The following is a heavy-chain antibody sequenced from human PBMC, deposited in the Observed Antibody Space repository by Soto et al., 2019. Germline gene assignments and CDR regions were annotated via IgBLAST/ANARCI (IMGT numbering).Heavy chain of an antibody. V-gene: IGHV1-69*01. CDR1: GGTFSNSA. CDR2: IIPIFGST. CDR3: ARGSHCGDYAFDF. Sequence: QVQLVQSGPEVKKPGSSVKVSCKASGGTFSNSAISWVRQAPGQGLEWVGGIIPIFGSTNNAQKFQGRVTIMAEESTGTAYMELSSLRSEDTAVYYCARGSHCGDYAFDFWGQGTLVTVSS. D-gene: IGHD4-17*01. J-gene: IGHJ4*02.